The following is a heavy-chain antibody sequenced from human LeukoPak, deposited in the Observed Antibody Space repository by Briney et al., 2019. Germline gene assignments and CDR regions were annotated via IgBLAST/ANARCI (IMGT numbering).Heavy chain of an antibody. D-gene: IGHD5-12*01. CDR2: IRQDGGAK. Sequence: GSLRLSCAASGFTFNDFWMSWVRQAPGEGLEWVANIRQDGGAKNYVDSVKGRFTISRDTSKNTLYLQMNSLTVEDTAVYYCAKGGYSGHEFDFWGQGALVTVSS. V-gene: IGHV3-7*01. CDR3: AKGGYSGHEFDF. J-gene: IGHJ5*01. CDR1: GFTFNDFW.